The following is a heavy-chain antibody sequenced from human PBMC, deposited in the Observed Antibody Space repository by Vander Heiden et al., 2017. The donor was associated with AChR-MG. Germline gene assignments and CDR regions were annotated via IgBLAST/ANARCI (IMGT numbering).Heavy chain of an antibody. CDR3: ARDLRRDGYNFRGPIGY. J-gene: IGHJ4*02. CDR2: INPNSGGT. D-gene: IGHD5-12*01. Sequence: QVQLVQSGAEVKKPGASVKVSCKASGYTFTGYYMPWVRQAPGQGLGWMGWINPNSGGTNYAQKLQGRVTMTRDTSISTAYMELSRLRSEDTAVYYCARDLRRDGYNFRGPIGYWGQGTLVTVSS. V-gene: IGHV1-2*02. CDR1: GYTFTGYY.